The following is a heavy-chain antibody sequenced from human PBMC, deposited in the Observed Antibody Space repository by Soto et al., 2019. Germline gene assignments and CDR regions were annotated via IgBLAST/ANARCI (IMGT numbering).Heavy chain of an antibody. D-gene: IGHD3-10*01. V-gene: IGHV1-18*01. CDR3: ARGRYGAY. CDR2: ISAHNGNT. Sequence: QVHLVQSGAEVKKPAASVKVSCKGSGYGFTTYGITWVRQAPGQGLGWMAWISAHNGNTNYAPKLQGRVTVTRDTSTSTAYMELRSLRSDDTAVYYCARGRYGAYWGQGDLVTVSS. J-gene: IGHJ4*02. CDR1: GYGFTTYG.